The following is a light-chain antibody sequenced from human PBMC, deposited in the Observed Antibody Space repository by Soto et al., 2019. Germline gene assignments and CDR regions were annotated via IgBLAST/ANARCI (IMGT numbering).Light chain of an antibody. CDR2: GAS. CDR1: QGISSY. V-gene: IGKV1-9*01. CDR3: QQLNTYPIT. Sequence: IQLTPSPSSLSASVGDRVTITCRASQGISSYLAWYQQKPGKAPKLLIYGASTLEGGVPFRFSGSGSGTDFTLTISSLQPEDFATYYCQQLNTYPITFGQGTRLEIK. J-gene: IGKJ5*01.